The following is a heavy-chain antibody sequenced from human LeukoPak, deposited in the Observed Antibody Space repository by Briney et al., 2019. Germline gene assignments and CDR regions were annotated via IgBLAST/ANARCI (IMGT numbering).Heavy chain of an antibody. Sequence: GGSLRLSCAASGFTFTTYWMAWLRQAPGKGLEWVANIGQNGREKYHVDPVKGRFTISRDNAKNSLYLQMNSLRVEDTAVYYCAREVAVGIGAYNYWGQGILVTVSS. CDR3: AREVAVGIGAYNY. J-gene: IGHJ4*02. CDR2: IGQNGREK. D-gene: IGHD6-13*01. CDR1: GFTFTTYW. V-gene: IGHV3-7*01.